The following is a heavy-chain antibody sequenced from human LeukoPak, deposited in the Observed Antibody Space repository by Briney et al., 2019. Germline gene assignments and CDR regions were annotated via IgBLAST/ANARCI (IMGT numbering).Heavy chain of an antibody. D-gene: IGHD5-24*01. J-gene: IGHJ4*02. CDR1: GGTFSSYA. CDR3: ARDRGDGYNFEY. Sequence: SVKVACKASGGTFSSYAISWVRQAPGQGLDWMGGIIPIFGTANYAQKFQGRVTITADESTSTAYMELSSLRSEDTAVYYCARDRGDGYNFEYWGQGTLVTVSS. V-gene: IGHV1-69*13. CDR2: IIPIFGTA.